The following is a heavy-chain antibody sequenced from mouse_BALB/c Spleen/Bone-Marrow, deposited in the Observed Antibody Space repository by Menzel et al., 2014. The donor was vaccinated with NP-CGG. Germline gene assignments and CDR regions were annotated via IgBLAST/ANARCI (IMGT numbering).Heavy chain of an antibody. CDR3: ARSTMITTGYYYAMDY. CDR2: ISSGSSTI. Sequence: EVMLVESGGGLVQPGGSRKVSCAASGFTFSSFGMHRVRQAPEKGLEWVAYISSGSSTIYYADTVKGRFTISRDNPKNTLFLQMTSLRSEDTAMYYCARSTMITTGYYYAMDYWGQGTSVTVSS. V-gene: IGHV5-17*02. J-gene: IGHJ4*01. CDR1: GFTFSSFG. D-gene: IGHD2-4*01.